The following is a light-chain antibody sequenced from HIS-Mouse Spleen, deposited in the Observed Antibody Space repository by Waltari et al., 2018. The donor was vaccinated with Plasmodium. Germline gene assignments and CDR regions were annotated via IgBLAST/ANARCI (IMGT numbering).Light chain of an antibody. Sequence: EIVMTQSPATLSVSPGERATLSCSASQRVSSNLAWYQQKPGQAPRLLSYGASTRATGIPARFSGSGSGTAFTLTISSLQSEDFAVYYCQQYNNWSFTFGPGTKVDIK. CDR1: QRVSSN. V-gene: IGKV3-15*01. CDR2: GAS. J-gene: IGKJ3*01. CDR3: QQYNNWSFT.